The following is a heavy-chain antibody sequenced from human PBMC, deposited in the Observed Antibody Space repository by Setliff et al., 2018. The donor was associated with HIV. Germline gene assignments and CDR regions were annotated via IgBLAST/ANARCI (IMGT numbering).Heavy chain of an antibody. J-gene: IGHJ4*02. Sequence: SGHYAGEPKGTLTLTCTVSGFSLSYSRMGVSWIRQPPGKAPEWLAHIFTNDEKSYTTSLKTRLSISRDTSKSQVILTMTNMDLVDTATHFCARSAYGADFGYYFDYWGLGTLVTVSS. V-gene: IGHV2-26*01. CDR1: GFSLSYSRMG. D-gene: IGHD4-17*01. CDR2: IFTNDEK. CDR3: ARSAYGADFGYYFDY.